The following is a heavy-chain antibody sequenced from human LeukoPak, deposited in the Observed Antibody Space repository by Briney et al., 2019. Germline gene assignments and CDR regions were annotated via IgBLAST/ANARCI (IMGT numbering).Heavy chain of an antibody. Sequence: GASVKVSCKASGYTFTSYYMHWVRQAPGQGLEWMGIINPSGGSTSYAQKFQGRVTMTRDTSTSTVYMELSSLRSEDTAVYYCARLRPTYYYDRGWFDPWGQGTLVTVSS. D-gene: IGHD3-22*01. CDR3: ARLRPTYYYDRGWFDP. V-gene: IGHV1-46*01. CDR1: GYTFTSYY. CDR2: INPSGGST. J-gene: IGHJ5*02.